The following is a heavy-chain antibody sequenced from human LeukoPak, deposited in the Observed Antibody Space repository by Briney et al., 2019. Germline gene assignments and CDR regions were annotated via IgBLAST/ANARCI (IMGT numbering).Heavy chain of an antibody. CDR2: IYYSGST. CDR1: SGSISSCSYY. D-gene: IGHD3-22*01. CDR3: ARGPKYYYDSSGYGYYYYYYGMDV. Sequence: PSETLSLTCIVSSGSISSCSYYWGWIRQPPGKGLEWIGSIYYSGSTYYNPSLKSRVTISVDTSNNQFSLKLSSVTAADTTVYYCARGPKYYYDSSGYGYYYYYYGMDVWGQGTTVTVSS. J-gene: IGHJ6*02. V-gene: IGHV4-39*01.